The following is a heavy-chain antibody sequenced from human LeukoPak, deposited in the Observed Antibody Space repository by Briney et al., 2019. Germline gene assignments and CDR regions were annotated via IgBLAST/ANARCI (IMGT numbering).Heavy chain of an antibody. J-gene: IGHJ6*02. CDR3: ARHRGSGSYYKGYYYYGMDV. V-gene: IGHV5-51*01. D-gene: IGHD3-10*01. CDR1: GYSFTSYW. Sequence: GESLKISCKGAGYSFTSYWTGWGRQMPGEGLEWRGIIYPCDSDTRYSSSFQGQVTISADKSISTAYLQWSSLKASDTAMYYCARHRGSGSYYKGYYYYGMDVWGQGTTVTVSS. CDR2: IYPCDSDT.